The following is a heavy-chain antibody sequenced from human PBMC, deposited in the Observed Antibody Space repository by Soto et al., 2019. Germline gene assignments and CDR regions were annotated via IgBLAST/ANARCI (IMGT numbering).Heavy chain of an antibody. CDR2: ISYDGSNK. J-gene: IGHJ6*02. CDR3: AKDLAAAGHYYYYGMDV. D-gene: IGHD6-13*01. Sequence: PGGSLRLSCAASGFTFSSYGMHWVRQAPGKGLEWVAVISYDGSNKYYADSVKGRFTISRDNSKNTLYLQMNSLRAEDTAVYYCAKDLAAAGHYYYYGMDVWGQGTTVTVSS. CDR1: GFTFSSYG. V-gene: IGHV3-30*18.